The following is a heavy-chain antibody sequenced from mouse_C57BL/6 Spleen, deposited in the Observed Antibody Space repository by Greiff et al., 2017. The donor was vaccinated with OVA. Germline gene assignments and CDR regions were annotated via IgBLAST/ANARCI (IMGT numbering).Heavy chain of an antibody. D-gene: IGHD2-10*02. CDR1: GYSITSGYY. J-gene: IGHJ4*01. CDR2: ISYDGSN. Sequence: EVKLEESGPGLVKPSQSLSLTCSVTGYSITSGYYWNWIRQFPGNKLEWMGYISYDGSNNYNPSLKNRISITRDTSKNQFFLKLNSVTTEDTATYYCAREPSNYDAMDYWGQGTSVTVSS. V-gene: IGHV3-6*01. CDR3: AREPSNYDAMDY.